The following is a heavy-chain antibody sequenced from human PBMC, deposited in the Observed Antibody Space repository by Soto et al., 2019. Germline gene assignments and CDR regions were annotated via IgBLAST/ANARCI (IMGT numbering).Heavy chain of an antibody. Sequence: ASVKGYRKASGYTFTGDYMHWGRQAPGQGLEWMGWINPNSGGTNYAQKFQGRVTMTRDTSISTAYMELSRLRSDDTAVYYCARARAYCTNGVCYPGGMDVWGQGTTVTVSS. CDR2: INPNSGGT. CDR1: GYTFTGDY. D-gene: IGHD2-8*01. CDR3: ARARAYCTNGVCYPGGMDV. J-gene: IGHJ6*02. V-gene: IGHV1-2*02.